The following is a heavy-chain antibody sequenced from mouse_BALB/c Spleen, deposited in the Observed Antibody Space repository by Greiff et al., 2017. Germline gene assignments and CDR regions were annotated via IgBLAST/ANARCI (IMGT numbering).Heavy chain of an antibody. CDR2: INSNGGST. V-gene: IGHV5-6-2*01. CDR3: ARQHGNYLYAMDY. D-gene: IGHD2-1*01. Sequence: EVQLVESGGGLVKLGGSLKLSCAASGFTFSSYYMSWVRQTPEKRLELVAAINSNGGSTYYPDTVKGRFTISRDNAKNTLYLQMSSLKSEDTALYYCARQHGNYLYAMDYWGQGTSVTVSS. CDR1: GFTFSSYY. J-gene: IGHJ4*01.